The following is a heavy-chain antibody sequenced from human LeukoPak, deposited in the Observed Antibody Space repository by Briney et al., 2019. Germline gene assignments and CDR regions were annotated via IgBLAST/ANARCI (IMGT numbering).Heavy chain of an antibody. V-gene: IGHV3-53*01. CDR3: AREPVGATLFYYYYYYMDV. D-gene: IGHD1-26*01. CDR2: IYSGGST. J-gene: IGHJ6*03. Sequence: GGSLRLSCAASGFTVSSKYMSWVRQAPGKGLEWVSVIYSGGSTYYADSVKGRFTISRDNSKNTLYLQMNSLRAEDTAVYYCAREPVGATLFYYYYYYMDVWGKGTTVTVSS. CDR1: GFTVSSKY.